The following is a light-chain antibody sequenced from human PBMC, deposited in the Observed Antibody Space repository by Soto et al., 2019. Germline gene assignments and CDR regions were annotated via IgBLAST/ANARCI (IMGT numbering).Light chain of an antibody. J-gene: IGKJ4*01. Sequence: EIVMTQSPGTLAVTPGERCALSCSASQSISGNLVWYQQKPGQAPRLLVYGASTRATGIPARFSGSGSGTQFTLTISSLQSEDFAVYYCQQHNNWPLTFGGGTKVDI. CDR2: GAS. V-gene: IGKV3-15*01. CDR3: QQHNNWPLT. CDR1: QSISGN.